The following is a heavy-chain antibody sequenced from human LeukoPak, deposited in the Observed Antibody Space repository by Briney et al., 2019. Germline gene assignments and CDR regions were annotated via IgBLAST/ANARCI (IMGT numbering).Heavy chain of an antibody. D-gene: IGHD1-26*01. J-gene: IGHJ3*02. CDR2: IYSDGTT. CDR1: GFTFSDYT. Sequence: PGGSLRLSCAASGFTFSDYTINWVRQAPGKGLEWVSVIYSDGTTYYADSLKGRFTLPRDNSKNTLYLQMNSLRADDTAVYHCARGNDSGTYYGDAFDIWGQGTMVTVSS. V-gene: IGHV3-53*01. CDR3: ARGNDSGTYYGDAFDI.